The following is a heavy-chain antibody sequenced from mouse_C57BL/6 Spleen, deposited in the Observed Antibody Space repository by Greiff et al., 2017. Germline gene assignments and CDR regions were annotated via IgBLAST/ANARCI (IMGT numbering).Heavy chain of an antibody. V-gene: IGHV14-3*01. CDR3: APITTVVSYWYFDV. D-gene: IGHD1-1*01. J-gene: IGHJ1*03. CDR2: IDPANGNT. CDR1: GFNIKNTY. Sequence: VQLQQSVAELVRPGASVKLSCTASGFNIKNTYIHWVKQRPEQGLEWIGRIDPANGNTKYAPKFQGTATITADTSSNTAYLQLSSLPSEDTAIYYCAPITTVVSYWYFDVWGTGTTVTVSS.